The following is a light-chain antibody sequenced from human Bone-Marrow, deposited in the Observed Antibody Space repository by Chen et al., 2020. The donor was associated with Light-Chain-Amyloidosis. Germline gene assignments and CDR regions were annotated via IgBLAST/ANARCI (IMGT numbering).Light chain of an antibody. CDR1: NIGSTS. Sequence: SYVLTQPSSVSVAPGQTATIACGGNNIGSTSVHWYQQTPGQAPLLVVYDDSHRPSGIPERLSGANSGNTATLTIRRVEAGDEADYYCQVWERSSDRPVFGGGTKLTVL. CDR3: QVWERSSDRPV. V-gene: IGLV3-21*02. CDR2: DDS. J-gene: IGLJ3*02.